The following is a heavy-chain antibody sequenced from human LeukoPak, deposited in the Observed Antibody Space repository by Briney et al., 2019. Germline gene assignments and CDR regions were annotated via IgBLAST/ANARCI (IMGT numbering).Heavy chain of an antibody. CDR2: IDNSGNT. J-gene: IGHJ4*02. Sequence: SETLSLTCIVSGGSINSYYWSWIRQPPGKGLEWIAYIDNSGNTNYNPSLKSRVTISVDTSRNEFSLKVNYVTAADTAVYYCARHLAARLGGARFSDYWGQGTLVTVSS. CDR1: GGSINSYY. D-gene: IGHD2-21*01. CDR3: ARHLAARLGGARFSDY. V-gene: IGHV4-59*08.